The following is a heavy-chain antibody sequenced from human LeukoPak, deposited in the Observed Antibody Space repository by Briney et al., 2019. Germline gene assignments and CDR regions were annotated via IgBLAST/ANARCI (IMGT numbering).Heavy chain of an antibody. D-gene: IGHD6-13*01. V-gene: IGHV4-4*09. CDR3: ARLYGQAAADY. Sequence: SETLSLTCTVSGGSISSYYWSWIRQPPGKGLEWIGYIYTSGSTNYNPSLKSRVTISVDTSKNQFSLKLSSVTAADTAVYYCARLYGQAAADYWGQGILVTVSS. CDR2: IYTSGST. CDR1: GGSISSYY. J-gene: IGHJ4*02.